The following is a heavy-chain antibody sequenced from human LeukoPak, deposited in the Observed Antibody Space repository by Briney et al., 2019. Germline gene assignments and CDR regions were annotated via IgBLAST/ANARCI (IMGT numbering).Heavy chain of an antibody. J-gene: IGHJ3*02. CDR3: AIDXSGYYDAFDI. D-gene: IGHD3-22*01. CDR1: VGSISRYY. Sequence: SETLSLTCTVSVGSISRYYWSWIRQPPGRGVEWMGYIYYSGSTNYNPSLKSRVTISVDTSKNQFSLKLSSVTAADTAVYYCAIDXSGYYDAFDIWGQGTMVTVSS. CDR2: IYYSGST. V-gene: IGHV4-59*01.